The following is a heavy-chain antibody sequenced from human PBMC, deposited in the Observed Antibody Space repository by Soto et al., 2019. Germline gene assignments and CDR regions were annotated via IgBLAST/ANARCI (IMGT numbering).Heavy chain of an antibody. CDR1: GGSIRSGDYY. D-gene: IGHD2-15*01. V-gene: IGHV4-30-4*02. Sequence: SETLSLTCTVSGGSIRSGDYYWSWIRQPPGKGLEWIGYSYYSGSTYYNPSLKSRVTMFLDPSKNLFSLNLTSVTAADTAVYYCARGYCRDGSCYSVPFDYWSQGTLVTV. CDR3: ARGYCRDGSCYSVPFDY. J-gene: IGHJ4*02. CDR2: SYYSGST.